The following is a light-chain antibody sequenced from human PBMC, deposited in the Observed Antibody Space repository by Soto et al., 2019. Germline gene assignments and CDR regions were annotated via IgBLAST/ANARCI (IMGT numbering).Light chain of an antibody. CDR3: QQSHSIPWT. J-gene: IGKJ1*01. CDR2: AAS. V-gene: IGKV1-39*01. CDR1: QNISSN. Sequence: DIRITRSRSSLSASVLDIFTITCLASQNISSNLNWCQQKPGKAPKLLIYAASNLQSGVPSTFSGSGSGTDFTLTISSLQPEDFATYYCQQSHSIPWTFGQGTKVDIK.